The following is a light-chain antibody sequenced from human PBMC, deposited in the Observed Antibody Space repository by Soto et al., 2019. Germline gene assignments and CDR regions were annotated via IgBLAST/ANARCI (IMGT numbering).Light chain of an antibody. J-gene: IGKJ4*01. CDR1: QTVSNN. V-gene: IGKV3-15*01. CDR2: GVS. Sequence: IVMTQSPATLSVSPGERATLSCRASQTVSNNLAWYQQKPGQPPRLLIYGVSTRATGIPARFSGSGSGTEFTLTISSLQSDDFAAYYCQHYNSWPFSFGGGTKVEIK. CDR3: QHYNSWPFS.